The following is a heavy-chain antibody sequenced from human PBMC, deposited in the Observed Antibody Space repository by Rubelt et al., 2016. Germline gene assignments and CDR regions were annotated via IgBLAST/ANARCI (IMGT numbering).Heavy chain of an antibody. CDR1: GFTFGNAW. CDR3: TTDTAMDNDFDY. Sequence: EVQLVESGGGLVKPGGSLRLSCAASGFTFGNAWMNWIRQAPGKGLEWVGRIQSKTDGGTTDYAAPVKGRFTISRDDSKNTLYLQMNSLKTEDTAVYYCTTDTAMDNDFDYWGQGTLVTVSS. D-gene: IGHD5-18*01. CDR2: IQSKTDGGTT. J-gene: IGHJ4*02. V-gene: IGHV3-15*07.